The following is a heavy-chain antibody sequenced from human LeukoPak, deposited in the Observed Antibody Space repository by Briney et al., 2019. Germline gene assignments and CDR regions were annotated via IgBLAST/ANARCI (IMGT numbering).Heavy chain of an antibody. J-gene: IGHJ3*02. CDR2: ISSSSDYI. D-gene: IGHD3-16*01. CDR3: ARTLWPYDAFDI. Sequence: AGGSLRLSCAASGFTFSDYYMSWIRQAPGKGLEWVSYISSSSDYINYADSVKGRFTISRDNAENSLYLQMNSLRAGDTAVYYCARTLWPYDAFDIWGQGTMVTVSS. V-gene: IGHV3-11*06. CDR1: GFTFSDYY.